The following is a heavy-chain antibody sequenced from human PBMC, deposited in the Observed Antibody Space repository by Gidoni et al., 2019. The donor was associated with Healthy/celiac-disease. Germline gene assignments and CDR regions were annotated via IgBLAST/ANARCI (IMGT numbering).Heavy chain of an antibody. CDR3: ARDRIQLWLQGWFDP. V-gene: IGHV1-18*01. CDR2: ISAYNGNT. J-gene: IGHJ5*02. Sequence: QVQLVQSGAEVKKPGASVKVSCKASGYTFPSYGISWVRQAPGQGLEWMGWISAYNGNTNYAQKLQGRVTMTTDTSTSTAYMELRSLRSDDTAVYYCARDRIQLWLQGWFDPWGQGTLVTVSS. D-gene: IGHD5-18*01. CDR1: GYTFPSYG.